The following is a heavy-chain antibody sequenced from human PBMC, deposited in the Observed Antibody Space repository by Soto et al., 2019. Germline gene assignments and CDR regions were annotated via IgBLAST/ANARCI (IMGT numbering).Heavy chain of an antibody. Sequence: GGSLRLSCAASGFTFSSYAMHWVRQAPGKGLEWVAVISYDGSNKYYADSVKGRFTISRDNSKNTLYLQMNSLRAEDTAVYYCAVEYSSSWYELSLYYYYGMDVWGQGTTVTSP. CDR3: AVEYSSSWYELSLYYYYGMDV. CDR1: GFTFSSYA. D-gene: IGHD6-13*01. J-gene: IGHJ6*02. V-gene: IGHV3-30-3*01. CDR2: ISYDGSNK.